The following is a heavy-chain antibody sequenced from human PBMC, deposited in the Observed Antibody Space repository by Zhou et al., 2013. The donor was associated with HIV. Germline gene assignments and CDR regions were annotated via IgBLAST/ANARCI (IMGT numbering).Heavy chain of an antibody. J-gene: IGHJ6*03. CDR2: ISAYNGNT. CDR3: ARDPIPVWSGYVYYYYMDV. D-gene: IGHD3-3*01. V-gene: IGHV1-18*01. CDR1: GYTFTSYG. Sequence: QVQLVQSGAEVKKPGASVKVSCKASGYTFTSYGISWVRQAPGQGLEWMGWISAYNGNTNYAQKLQGRVTMTTDTSTSTAYMELRSLRSDDTAVYYCARDPIPVWSGYVYYYYMDVWGKGTTVTVSS.